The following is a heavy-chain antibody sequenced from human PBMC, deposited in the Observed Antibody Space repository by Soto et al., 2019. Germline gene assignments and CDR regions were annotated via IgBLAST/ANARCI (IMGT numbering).Heavy chain of an antibody. CDR2: ISGRGDAT. CDR1: GFTFSSYA. V-gene: IGHV3-23*01. J-gene: IGHJ4*02. D-gene: IGHD2-8*01. CDR3: AKDRDFTNRPYFFDY. Sequence: EVQLLESGGDLVQPGGSLRLSCAASGFTFSSYAMSWVRQAPGKGLEWVSAISGRGDATFYANSVKGRFTISRDYSKNTLYLQVNSLRTEDTALYYCAKDRDFTNRPYFFDYWGQGTLVTVSS.